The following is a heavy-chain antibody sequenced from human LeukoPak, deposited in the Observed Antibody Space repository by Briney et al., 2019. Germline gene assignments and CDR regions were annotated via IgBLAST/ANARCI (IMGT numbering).Heavy chain of an antibody. CDR1: EFTFSNYW. CDR2: IKEDGSEK. Sequence: PGGSLRLSCAASEFTFSNYWMSWVRQAPGKGLEWVANIKEDGSEKYYVDSVKGRFTISRDNAKNPLYLQMNTPRAEDTAVYYCARADSSGKIFDYWGQGTRVTVSS. V-gene: IGHV3-7*01. D-gene: IGHD3-22*01. J-gene: IGHJ4*02. CDR3: ARADSSGKIFDY.